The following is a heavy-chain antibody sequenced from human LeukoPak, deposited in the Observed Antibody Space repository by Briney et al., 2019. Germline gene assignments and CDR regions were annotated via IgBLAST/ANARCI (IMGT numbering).Heavy chain of an antibody. J-gene: IGHJ5*02. CDR3: VRDEKGTYFDWPLGGS. D-gene: IGHD3-9*01. CDR2: IWNDGNTK. Sequence: PGGSLRLSCAASGFTFSSYAFHWVRQAPGKGLEWVAVIWNDGNTKYYSDSVKGRFTVSRDNSRNTLYLHMNSLTAEDTAVYYCVRDEKGTYFDWPLGGSWGQGTLVTVSS. CDR1: GFTFSSYA. V-gene: IGHV3-33*01.